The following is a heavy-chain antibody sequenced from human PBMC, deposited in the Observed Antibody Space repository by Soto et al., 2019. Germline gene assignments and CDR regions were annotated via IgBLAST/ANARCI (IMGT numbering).Heavy chain of an antibody. CDR1: VFTFSSYG. CDR3: AKDRPVIAVAGTLDY. D-gene: IGHD6-19*01. CDR2: ISYDGSNK. J-gene: IGHJ4*02. V-gene: IGHV3-30*18. Sequence: GSLRLSCAASVFTFSSYGMHWVRQAPGKGLEWVAVISYDGSNKYYADSVKGRFTISRDNSKNTLYLQMNSLRAEDTAVYYCAKDRPVIAVAGTLDYWGQGTLVTVSS.